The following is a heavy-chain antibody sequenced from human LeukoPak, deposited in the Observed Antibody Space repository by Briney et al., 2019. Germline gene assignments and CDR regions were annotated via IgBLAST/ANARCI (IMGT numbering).Heavy chain of an antibody. Sequence: GSLRLSCAASGFTFRTYWMHWVRQAPGKGLEWIGSIYYTGSTYYHPSLKSRATISADTSQNQFSLTLSSVTAADTAVYYCAIDSGSHRIVFWGQGTLVTVSS. CDR1: GFTFRTYW. V-gene: IGHV4-59*05. CDR3: AIDSGSHRIVF. CDR2: IYYTGST. D-gene: IGHD1-26*01. J-gene: IGHJ4*02.